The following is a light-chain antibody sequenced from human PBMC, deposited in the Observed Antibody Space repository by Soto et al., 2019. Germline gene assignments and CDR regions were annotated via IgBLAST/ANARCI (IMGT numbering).Light chain of an antibody. J-gene: IGKJ1*01. CDR2: DAS. V-gene: IGKV3-11*01. Sequence: EIVLTQSPASLSLSPGEGATISCRASQSVSSYLAWSQQKPGQAPRLLIYDASNRATGIPARFSGSGSGTDITLTISSLEPEDFAIYYGQQRSNWPRTFGQGTKVEIK. CDR3: QQRSNWPRT. CDR1: QSVSSY.